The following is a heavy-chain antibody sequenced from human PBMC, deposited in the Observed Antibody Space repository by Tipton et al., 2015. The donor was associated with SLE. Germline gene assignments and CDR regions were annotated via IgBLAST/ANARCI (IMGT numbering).Heavy chain of an antibody. V-gene: IGHV4-39*07. CDR3: ARDQDGDYLYFQH. D-gene: IGHD4-17*01. CDR2: IYYSGNT. J-gene: IGHJ1*01. CDR1: GGSISSNNYY. Sequence: LRLSCTVSGGSISSNNYYWGWIRQPPGKGLEWIGSIYYSGNTYYNPSLKSRVTISVDTSKNQFSLRLSSVTAADTAVYYCARDQDGDYLYFQHWGQGTLVTASS.